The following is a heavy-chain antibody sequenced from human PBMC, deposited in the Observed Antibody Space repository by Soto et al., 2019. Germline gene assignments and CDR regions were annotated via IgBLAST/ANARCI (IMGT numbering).Heavy chain of an antibody. CDR3: ARVSISGSYYWSAFDI. CDR2: ISYDGSNK. V-gene: IGHV3-30*14. D-gene: IGHD3-10*01. Sequence: GSLRLACSASGFTFSSYAMHWVRQAPGKGLEWVAVISYDGSNKYYADSVKGRFTISRDNSKNTLYLQMNSLRAEDTAVYYCARVSISGSYYWSAFDIWGQGTMVTV. J-gene: IGHJ3*02. CDR1: GFTFSSYA.